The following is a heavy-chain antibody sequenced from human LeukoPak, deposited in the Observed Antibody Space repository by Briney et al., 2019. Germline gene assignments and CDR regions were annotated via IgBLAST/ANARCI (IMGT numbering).Heavy chain of an antibody. CDR3: VRTPPNWGFDY. D-gene: IGHD7-27*01. V-gene: IGHV1-69*13. J-gene: IGHJ4*02. Sequence: VASVKVSCKASGGTFSSYAISWVRQAPGQGLEWMGGIIPIFGTANYAQKFQGRVTITADESTSTAYMELSSLRSEDTAIYYCVRTPPNWGFDYWGQGTLVTVSS. CDR1: GGTFSSYA. CDR2: IIPIFGTA.